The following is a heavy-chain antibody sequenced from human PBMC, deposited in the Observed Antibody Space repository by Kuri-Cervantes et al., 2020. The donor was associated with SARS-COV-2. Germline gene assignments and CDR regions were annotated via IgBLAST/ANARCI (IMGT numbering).Heavy chain of an antibody. V-gene: IGHV1-18*01. D-gene: IGHD2-2*01. J-gene: IGHJ6*02. CDR1: GYTLTELS. CDR3: ARDSCSSTSCYPNYHYGMDV. CDR2: ISAYNGNT. Sequence: ASVKVSCEVSGYTLTELSMHWVRQAPGQGLEWMGWISAYNGNTNYAQKLQGRVTMTTDTSTSTAYMELRSLRPDDTAVYYCARDSCSSTSCYPNYHYGMDVWGQGTTVTVSS.